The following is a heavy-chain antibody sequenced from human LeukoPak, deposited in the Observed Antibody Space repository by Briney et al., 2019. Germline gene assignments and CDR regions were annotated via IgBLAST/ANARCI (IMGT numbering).Heavy chain of an antibody. Sequence: GGSLRLSCAASGFTFDDYGMSWVRQAPGKGLEWVSGINWNGGSTGYGDSVKGRFTISRDNAKNSLYLQMNSLRAEDTALYYCARGDCSSTSCFWFDPWGQGTLVTVSS. J-gene: IGHJ5*02. D-gene: IGHD2-2*01. V-gene: IGHV3-20*04. CDR1: GFTFDDYG. CDR2: INWNGGST. CDR3: ARGDCSSTSCFWFDP.